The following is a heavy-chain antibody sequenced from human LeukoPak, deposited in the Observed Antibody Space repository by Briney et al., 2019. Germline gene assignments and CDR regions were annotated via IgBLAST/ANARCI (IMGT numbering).Heavy chain of an antibody. J-gene: IGHJ5*02. V-gene: IGHV3-9*01. CDR2: ISWNSGSI. CDR1: GFTFDDYA. Sequence: PGGSLRLSCAASGFTFDDYAMHWVRQAPGKGLEWVSGISWNSGSIGYADSVKGRFTISRDNAKNSLYLQMNSLRAEDTALYYCAKDATYDILTGYPTTFDPWGQGTLVTVSS. CDR3: AKDATYDILTGYPTTFDP. D-gene: IGHD3-9*01.